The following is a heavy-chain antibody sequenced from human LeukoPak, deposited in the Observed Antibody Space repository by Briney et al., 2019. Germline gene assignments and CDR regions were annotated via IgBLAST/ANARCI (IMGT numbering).Heavy chain of an antibody. Sequence: QPGGSLRLSCAASEFTFSSYTMNWVRQATGKGLEWLSSISSTSSTIYYADSVKGRFTISRDNAKNSLYLQMNNLRDEDTAVYYCARGASVGDWGQGTLVTVSS. D-gene: IGHD3-16*01. CDR3: ARGASVGD. V-gene: IGHV3-48*02. CDR1: EFTFSSYT. J-gene: IGHJ4*02. CDR2: ISSTSSTI.